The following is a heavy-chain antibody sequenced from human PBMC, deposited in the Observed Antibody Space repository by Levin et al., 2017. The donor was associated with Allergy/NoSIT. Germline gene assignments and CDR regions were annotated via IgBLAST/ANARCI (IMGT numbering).Heavy chain of an antibody. CDR1: GYTFIGYY. V-gene: IGHV1-2*02. CDR2: TNPNTGGT. J-gene: IGHJ5*02. Sequence: ASVKVSCKAFGYTFIGYYIHWVRQAPGQGLEWLGWTNPNTGGTNYAQKFLGRVTMTSDTSVSTAYMELTSLGSDDTAVYYCTRTSGIMTYKWFDPWGQGTLVTVSS. D-gene: IGHD3-16*01. CDR3: TRTSGIMTYKWFDP.